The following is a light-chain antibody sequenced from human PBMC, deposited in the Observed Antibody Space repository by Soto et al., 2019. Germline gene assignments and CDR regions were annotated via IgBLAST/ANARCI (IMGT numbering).Light chain of an antibody. CDR1: SSDVGGYNY. CDR2: EVS. Sequence: QSALTQPASVSGSPGQSITISCTGTSSDVGGYNYVSWYQQQPGKAPKLMIYEVSNRPSGVSNRFSGSKSGNTASLTISGLQAEDEADYYCNSYTSSSTRVFGGGTTLTVL. V-gene: IGLV2-14*01. CDR3: NSYTSSSTRV. J-gene: IGLJ3*02.